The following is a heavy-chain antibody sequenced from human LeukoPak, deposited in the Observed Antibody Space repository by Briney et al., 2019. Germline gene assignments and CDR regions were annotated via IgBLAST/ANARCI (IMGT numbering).Heavy chain of an antibody. D-gene: IGHD4-17*01. V-gene: IGHV3-15*01. CDR3: STDGDYDDYARY. J-gene: IGHJ4*02. CDR2: IKSQTDGGTT. Sequence: KAGGSLRLSCAASGFTFSSYEMNWVRQAPGKGLEWVGRIKSQTDGGTTDYAAPVKGRFIISRDDSKNTLYLQMNSLKTEDTAVYYCSTDGDYDDYARYWGQGTLVTVSS. CDR1: GFTFSSYE.